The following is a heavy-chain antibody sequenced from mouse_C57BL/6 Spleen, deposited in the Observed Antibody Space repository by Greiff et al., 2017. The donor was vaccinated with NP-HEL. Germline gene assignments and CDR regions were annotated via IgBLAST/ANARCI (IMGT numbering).Heavy chain of an antibody. J-gene: IGHJ4*01. CDR1: GYTFTSYW. Sequence: VQLQQSGAELVRPGSSVKLSCKASGYTFTSYWMHWVKQRPIQGLEWIGNIDPSDSETHYNQKFKDKATLTVDKSSSTAYMQLSSLTSEDSAVDYCARSSTAQAYAMDYWGQGTSVTVSS. V-gene: IGHV1-52*01. CDR2: IDPSDSET. CDR3: ARSSTAQAYAMDY. D-gene: IGHD3-2*02.